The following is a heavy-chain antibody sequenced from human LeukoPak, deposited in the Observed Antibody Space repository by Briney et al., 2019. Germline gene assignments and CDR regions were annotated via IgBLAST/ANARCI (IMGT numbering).Heavy chain of an antibody. D-gene: IGHD3-3*01. CDR3: ARGVTIFGVAGPNDAFDI. Sequence: PSETLSLTCTVSGGSISSYYWRWIRQPAGKGLEWIGRIYTSGSTNYNPSLKSRVTMSVDTSKNQFSLKLSSVTAADTAVYYCARGVTIFGVAGPNDAFDIWGQGTMVTVSS. CDR1: GGSISSYY. J-gene: IGHJ3*02. CDR2: IYTSGST. V-gene: IGHV4-4*07.